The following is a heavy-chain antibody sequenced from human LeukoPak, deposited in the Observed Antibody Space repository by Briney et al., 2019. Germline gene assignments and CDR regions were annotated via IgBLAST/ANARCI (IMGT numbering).Heavy chain of an antibody. V-gene: IGHV4-39*01. CDR2: IYYSGRT. J-gene: IGHJ1*01. CDR3: ARRRYYDGSGYLE. D-gene: IGHD3-22*01. Sequence: SETLSLTCSVSGDSVSRSDSYWGWIRQPPGKGLEWIGTIYYSGRTYYSPSLKSRVTMSVDPSNNQFSLNLRSVTAADTAVYYCARRRYYDGSGYLEWGQGTLLSVSS. CDR1: GDSVSRSDSY.